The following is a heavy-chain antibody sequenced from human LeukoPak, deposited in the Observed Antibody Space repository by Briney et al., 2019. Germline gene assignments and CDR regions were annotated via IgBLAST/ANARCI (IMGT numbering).Heavy chain of an antibody. V-gene: IGHV5-51*01. CDR3: ARLLTTYFDF. D-gene: IGHD4/OR15-4a*01. Sequence: GESLKISCRGSGYRLSTYWLAWLRQMPGKGLEYMGVIYPDDSDTIYSPSFQGQVTISVDRSINTAYLQWSSLNVSDTAVYYCARLLTTYFDFWGQGALVTVS. CDR2: IYPDDSDT. J-gene: IGHJ4*02. CDR1: GYRLSTYW.